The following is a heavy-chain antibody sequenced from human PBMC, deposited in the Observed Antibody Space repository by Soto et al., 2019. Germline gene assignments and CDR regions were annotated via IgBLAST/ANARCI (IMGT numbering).Heavy chain of an antibody. J-gene: IGHJ4*01. CDR3: ARESEDLTSNFDY. V-gene: IGHV3-21*06. CDR1: GFTFTRYS. Sequence: PGGSLRLSCAASGFTFTRYSMNWVRQAPGKGLEWVSSISSTTSYIYYGDSMKGRFTISRDNAKNSLYLEMNSLRAEDTAVYYCARESEDLTSNFDYWGQGNLVTVSS. CDR2: ISSTTSYI.